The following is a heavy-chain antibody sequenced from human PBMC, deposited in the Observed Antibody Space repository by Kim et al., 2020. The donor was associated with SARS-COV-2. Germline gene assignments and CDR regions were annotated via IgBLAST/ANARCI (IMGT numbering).Heavy chain of an antibody. V-gene: IGHV4-39*01. Sequence: SETLSLTCTVSGGSISSSSYYWGWIRQPPWNGLEWLGRIYYSGSTYYNPSLKSRVTISVDTSKNQFSLKLSSVTAADTSLYYCASQRPRKSITIFGVVIIDAFDNWGQGTMVTVSS. J-gene: IGHJ3*02. CDR3: ASQRPRKSITIFGVVIIDAFDN. D-gene: IGHD3-3*01. CDR2: IYYSGST. CDR1: GGSISSSSYY.